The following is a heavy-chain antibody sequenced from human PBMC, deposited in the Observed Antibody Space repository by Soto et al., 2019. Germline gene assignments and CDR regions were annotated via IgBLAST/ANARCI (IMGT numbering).Heavy chain of an antibody. CDR2: IYYSGST. J-gene: IGHJ6*02. V-gene: IGHV4-61*01. D-gene: IGHD3-16*01. CDR3: ARDSSITYYYGMDV. CDR1: GGSVSSGSHY. Sequence: SETLSLTCTVSGGSVSSGSHYWTWIRQPPGKGLEWIGNIYYSGSTNYNPSLKSRVTISVDTSKNQFSLKLSSVTAADSAVYYCARDSSITYYYGMDVWGQGTTVTVSS.